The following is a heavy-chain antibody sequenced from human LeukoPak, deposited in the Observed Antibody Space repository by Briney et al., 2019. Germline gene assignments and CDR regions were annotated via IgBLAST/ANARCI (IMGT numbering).Heavy chain of an antibody. CDR2: IYSGGST. V-gene: IGHV3-66*01. J-gene: IGHJ4*02. CDR1: GFTFSSYA. D-gene: IGHD3-22*01. CDR3: ARENRYYYDSSGYYNY. Sequence: GGSLRLSCAASGFTFSSYAVSWVRQAPGKGLEWVSVIYSGGSTYYADSVKGRFTISRDNSKNTLYLQMNSLRAEDTAVYYCARENRYYYDSSGYYNYWGQGTLVTVSS.